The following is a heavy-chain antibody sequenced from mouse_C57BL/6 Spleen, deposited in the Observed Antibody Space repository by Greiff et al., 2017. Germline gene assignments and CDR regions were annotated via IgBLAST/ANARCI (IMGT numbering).Heavy chain of an antibody. D-gene: IGHD1-1*01. CDR1: GYAFSSYW. CDR3: ARVYYYGSSPYYFDY. V-gene: IGHV1-80*01. J-gene: IGHJ2*01. CDR2: IYPGDGDT. Sequence: VKLQQSGAELVKPGASVKISCKASGYAFSSYWMNWVKQRPGKGLEWIGQIYPGDGDTNYNGKFKGKATLTADKSSSTAYMQLSSLTSEDSAVYFCARVYYYGSSPYYFDYWGQGTTLTVSS.